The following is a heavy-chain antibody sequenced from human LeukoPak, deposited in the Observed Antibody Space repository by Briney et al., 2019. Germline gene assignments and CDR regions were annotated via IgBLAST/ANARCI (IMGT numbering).Heavy chain of an antibody. CDR1: GFTFDDYA. Sequence: GGSLRLSCAASGFTFDDYAMHWVRQAPGKGLEWVSGISWNSGSIGYVDSVKGRFTISRDNAKNSVYLQMNSLRVEDTAVYYCARRPFGADYWGQGTLVTVSS. CDR3: ARRPFGADY. J-gene: IGHJ4*02. V-gene: IGHV3-9*01. D-gene: IGHD3-10*01. CDR2: ISWNSGSI.